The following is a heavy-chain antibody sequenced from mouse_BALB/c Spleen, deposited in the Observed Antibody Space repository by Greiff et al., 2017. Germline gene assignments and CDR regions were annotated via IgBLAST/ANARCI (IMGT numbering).Heavy chain of an antibody. CDR2: IDPENGNT. CDR1: GFNIKDYY. Sequence: EVQLQQSGAELVKPGASVKLSCKASGFNIKDYYMHWVKQRPEQGLEWIGWIDPENGNTIYDPKFQGKASITADTSSNTAYLQLSSLTSEDTAVYYCARYYDPLYYYAMDYWGQGTSVTVSS. CDR3: ARYYDPLYYYAMDY. V-gene: IGHV14-1*02. D-gene: IGHD2-4*01. J-gene: IGHJ4*01.